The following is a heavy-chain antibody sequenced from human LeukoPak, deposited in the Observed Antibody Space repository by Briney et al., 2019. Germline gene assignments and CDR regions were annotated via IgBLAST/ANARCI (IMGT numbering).Heavy chain of an antibody. CDR1: GFTFNSYE. D-gene: IGHD6-19*01. Sequence: GESLRLSCAASGFTFNSYEMNWVRQAPGKGLEWLSYISSSGTTLYYADSVKGRFTISRDNAKNSLYLQMNSLGAEDTAIYYCARDRGNGWDYWGQGTLVTVSS. J-gene: IGHJ4*02. CDR3: ARDRGNGWDY. V-gene: IGHV3-48*03. CDR2: ISSSGTTL.